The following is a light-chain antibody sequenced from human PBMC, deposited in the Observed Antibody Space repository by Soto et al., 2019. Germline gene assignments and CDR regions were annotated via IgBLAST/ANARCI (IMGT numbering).Light chain of an antibody. CDR3: SSYTSSSTVV. CDR1: SSDVGGYKY. J-gene: IGLJ2*01. CDR2: DVS. Sequence: ALTQPASVSGSPGQSITISCTGTSSDVGGYKYVSWYQQHPGKAPKVMIYDVSNRPSGVSNRFSGSKSGNTASLTISGLQAEDEADSYCSSYTSSSTVVFGGGTKVTVL. V-gene: IGLV2-14*01.